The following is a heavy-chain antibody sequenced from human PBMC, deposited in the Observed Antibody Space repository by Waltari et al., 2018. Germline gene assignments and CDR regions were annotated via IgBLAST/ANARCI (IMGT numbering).Heavy chain of an antibody. CDR3: ARVPPSGSYEYYFDY. V-gene: IGHV4-38-2*01. J-gene: IGHJ4*02. CDR1: GYSISRGYY. D-gene: IGHD1-26*01. CDR2: IYHSGST. Sequence: QVQLQESGPGLVKPSETLSLTCAVSGYSISRGYYRGWIRPPPGKGLGWIGSIYHSGSTYYNPSLKSRVTISVDTSKNQFSLKLSSVTAADTAVYYCARVPPSGSYEYYFDYWGQGTLVTVSS.